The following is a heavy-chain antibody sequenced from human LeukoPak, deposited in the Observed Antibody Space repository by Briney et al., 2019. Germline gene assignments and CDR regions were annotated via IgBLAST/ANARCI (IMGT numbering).Heavy chain of an antibody. Sequence: GGSLRLSCAASGFTLSNFGFHGVRQAPGKGLEWEADIWYEGGQRYYAGAVKGRFTITRDNSKKTVYLQMNSLRAEDTAVYYCASDAVRYPLDWGQGTLVTVSS. V-gene: IGHV3-33*01. CDR1: GFTLSNFG. CDR2: IWYEGGQR. CDR3: ASDAVRYPLD. D-gene: IGHD2-2*02. J-gene: IGHJ1*01.